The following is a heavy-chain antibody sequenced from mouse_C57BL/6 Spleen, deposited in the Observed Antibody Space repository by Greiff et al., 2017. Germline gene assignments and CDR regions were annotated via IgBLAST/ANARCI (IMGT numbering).Heavy chain of an antibody. D-gene: IGHD2-5*01. V-gene: IGHV1-22*01. CDR2: INPNNGGT. CDR3: AGISRLYSTFDY. J-gene: IGHJ2*01. CDR1: GYTFTDYN. Sequence: EVQLQQSGPELVKPGASVKMSCKASGYTFTDYNMHWVKQSHGKSLEWIGYINPNNGGTSYNQKFKGKATLTVNKSSSTAYMELRSLTSEDSAVYYCAGISRLYSTFDYWGQGTTLTVSS.